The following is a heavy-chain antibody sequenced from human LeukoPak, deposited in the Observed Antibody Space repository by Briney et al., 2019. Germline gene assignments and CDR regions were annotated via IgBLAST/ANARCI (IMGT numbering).Heavy chain of an antibody. CDR2: VSPSGGST. V-gene: IGHV1-46*01. Sequence: ASVKVSCKAFGYTFTSNYIHWVRQAPGQGPEWMGVVSPSGGSTTYAQKLQGRVTMTTDTSTSTAYMELRSLRSDDTAVYYCARSRTIGDAFDIWGQGTMVTVSS. D-gene: IGHD4/OR15-4a*01. J-gene: IGHJ3*02. CDR1: GYTFTSNY. CDR3: ARSRTIGDAFDI.